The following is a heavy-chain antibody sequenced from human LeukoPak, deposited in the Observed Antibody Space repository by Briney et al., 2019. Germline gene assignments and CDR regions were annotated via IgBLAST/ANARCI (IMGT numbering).Heavy chain of an antibody. D-gene: IGHD3-22*01. Sequence: PSETLSLTCAVYGGSSSGYYWSWIRQPPGKGLEWIGEINHSGSTNYNPSLKSRVTISVDTSKNQLSLKLTSATAADTAVYYCARGGTDSPLYYFDQWGQGALVTVSS. CDR3: ARGGTDSPLYYFDQ. CDR1: GGSSSGYY. V-gene: IGHV4-34*01. CDR2: INHSGST. J-gene: IGHJ4*02.